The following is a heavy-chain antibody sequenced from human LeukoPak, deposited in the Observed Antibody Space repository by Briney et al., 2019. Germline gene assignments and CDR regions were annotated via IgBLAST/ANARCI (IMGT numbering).Heavy chain of an antibody. CDR2: IRSKADGETT. Sequence: GGSLRLSCAASRFTFSNAWMNWVRQAPGKGLEWVGRIRSKADGETTDYAAPVKGRFTISRDDSNNMVYLQMNSLKIEDTAVYYCAIDEPNYAPYDFDYWGQGTLVTVSS. J-gene: IGHJ4*02. D-gene: IGHD3-16*01. V-gene: IGHV3-15*01. CDR1: RFTFSNAW. CDR3: AIDEPNYAPYDFDY.